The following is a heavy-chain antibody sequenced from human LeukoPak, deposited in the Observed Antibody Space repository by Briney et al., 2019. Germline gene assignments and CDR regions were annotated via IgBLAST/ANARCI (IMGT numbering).Heavy chain of an antibody. D-gene: IGHD2-2*01. CDR3: ARENRDCSSTSCYSTQDWFDP. J-gene: IGHJ5*02. CDR2: IYYSGST. V-gene: IGHV4-59*01. CDR1: GGSISSYY. Sequence: ASETLSLACTVSGGSISSYYWSWIRQPPGKGLEWIGYIYYSGSTNYNPSLKSRVTISVDTSKNQFSLKLSSVTAADTAVYYCARENRDCSSTSCYSTQDWFDPWGQGTLVTVSS.